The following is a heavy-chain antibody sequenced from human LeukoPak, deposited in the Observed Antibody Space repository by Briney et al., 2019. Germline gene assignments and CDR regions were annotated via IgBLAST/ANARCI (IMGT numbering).Heavy chain of an antibody. CDR2: IFHSGST. J-gene: IGHJ4*02. CDR3: ASRSYSYGYNY. Sequence: AETLSLTCAVSGYSMRSGYYWDWIRQPPGKGLGWIGSIFHSGSTYYNPSLKNRVTISVDTYKNPFSLNLSSVTAADTAVYYCASRSYSYGYNYWGQGNLVTVSS. CDR1: GYSMRSGYY. D-gene: IGHD5-18*01. V-gene: IGHV4-38-2*01.